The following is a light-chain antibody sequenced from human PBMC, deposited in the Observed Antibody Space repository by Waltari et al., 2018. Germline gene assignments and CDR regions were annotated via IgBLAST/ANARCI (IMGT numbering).Light chain of an antibody. CDR2: GAS. Sequence: DIQITKSPSSLSASVGDRLTVTCRASQGINKELSWYQQKPGKAPTLLIYGASSLQTGVSSRFSGSGSGTDFTLTISSLQPEDVATYYCQQDYTTPFTFGPGTKLDIK. V-gene: IGKV1-27*01. CDR1: QGINKE. CDR3: QQDYTTPFT. J-gene: IGKJ3*01.